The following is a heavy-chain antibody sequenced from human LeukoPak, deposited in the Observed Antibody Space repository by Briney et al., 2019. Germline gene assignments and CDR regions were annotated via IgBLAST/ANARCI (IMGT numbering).Heavy chain of an antibody. CDR1: GGSISSYY. D-gene: IGHD3-9*01. Sequence: SETLSLTCTVSGGSISSYYWSWIRQPPGKGLEWIGYVYYSGSTNYNPSLKSRVTISVDTSKNQFSLKLSSVTAADTAVYYCASRLRYSGWSFDYWGQGKLVTVSS. CDR2: VYYSGST. J-gene: IGHJ4*02. CDR3: ASRLRYSGWSFDY. V-gene: IGHV4-59*08.